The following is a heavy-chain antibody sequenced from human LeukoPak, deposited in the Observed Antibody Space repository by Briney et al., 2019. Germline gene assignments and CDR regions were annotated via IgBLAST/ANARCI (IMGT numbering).Heavy chain of an antibody. J-gene: IGHJ3*02. CDR2: FDPEDSET. V-gene: IGHV1-24*01. Sequence: ASVKVSCKVSGYTLTELSMHWVRQAPGKGLEWMGGFDPEDSETIYAQKFQGRVTMTEDTSTDKAYMELSSLRSEDTAVYYCATGLVVPAAHDAFDIWGQGTMVTVSS. CDR3: ATGLVVPAAHDAFDI. CDR1: GYTLTELS. D-gene: IGHD2-2*01.